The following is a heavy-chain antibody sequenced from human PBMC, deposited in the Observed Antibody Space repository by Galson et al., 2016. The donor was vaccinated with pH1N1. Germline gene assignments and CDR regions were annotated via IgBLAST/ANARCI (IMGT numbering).Heavy chain of an antibody. CDR1: GGIFKSNA. V-gene: IGHV1-69*05. CDR3: ASSVPGEYCYHYYYMDV. Sequence: SVKVSCKVSGGIFKSNAISWVRQAPGQGLEWMGGIIAIFRTTKYAQKFQGRVTITTDASTTTFYMELSSLRSRDTAVYYCASSVPGEYCYHYYYMDVWVEGTTVIVSS. D-gene: IGHD2-21*01. J-gene: IGHJ6*03. CDR2: IIAIFRTT.